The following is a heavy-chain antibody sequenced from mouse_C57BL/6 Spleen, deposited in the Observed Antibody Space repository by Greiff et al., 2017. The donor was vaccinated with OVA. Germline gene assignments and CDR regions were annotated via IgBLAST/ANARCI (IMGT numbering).Heavy chain of an antibody. D-gene: IGHD1-1*01. Sequence: EVQLVESGPGLVKPSQSLSLTCSVTGYSITSGYYCYWIRQFPGNILEWMGYISYDGSNNYNPSLKNRISITRDTSKNQFFLKLKSVTTEDTATYYCARDDYGSRWYFDVWGTGTTVTVSS. CDR3: ARDDYGSRWYFDV. CDR1: GYSITSGYY. V-gene: IGHV3-6*01. CDR2: ISYDGSN. J-gene: IGHJ1*03.